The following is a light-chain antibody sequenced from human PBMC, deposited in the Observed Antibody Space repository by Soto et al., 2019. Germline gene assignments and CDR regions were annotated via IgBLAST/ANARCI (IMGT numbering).Light chain of an antibody. CDR3: QQYDASPYT. J-gene: IGKJ2*01. CDR2: GTS. Sequence: EIVLTQSPGTLSLSPGESATLSCRAGHSLSSNYLAWYPQKPGQAPRLLIYGTSSRATGIPDRFSGSGSGTDFTLTISRLEPEDFGVYYCQQYDASPYTFGQGTKLEIK. V-gene: IGKV3-20*01. CDR1: HSLSSNY.